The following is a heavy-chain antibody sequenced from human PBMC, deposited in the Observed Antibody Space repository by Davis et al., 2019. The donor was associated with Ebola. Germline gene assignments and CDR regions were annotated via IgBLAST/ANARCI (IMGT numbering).Heavy chain of an antibody. CDR2: ISYDGSNK. J-gene: IGHJ6*03. D-gene: IGHD2-2*02. V-gene: IGHV3-30*18. Sequence: PGGSLRLSCAASGFTFVDYAMHCVRQAPGKGLEWVAFISYDGSNKYYADSVKGRFTISRDNSKNTLYLQMNSLRAEDTAVYYCAKDNFCSSTSCDRAYYYYMDVWGKGTTVTVSS. CDR3: AKDNFCSSTSCDRAYYYYMDV. CDR1: GFTFVDYA.